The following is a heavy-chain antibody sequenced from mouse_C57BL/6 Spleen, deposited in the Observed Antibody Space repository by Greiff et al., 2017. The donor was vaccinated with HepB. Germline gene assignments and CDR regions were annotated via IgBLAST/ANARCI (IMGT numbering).Heavy chain of an antibody. V-gene: IGHV1-26*01. D-gene: IGHD2-1*01. J-gene: IGHJ3*01. CDR1: GYTFTDYY. Sequence: VQLQQSGPELVKPGASVKISCKASGYTFTDYYMNWVKQSHGKSLEWIGDINPNNGGTSYNQKFKGKATLTVDKSSSTAYMELRSLTSEDSAVYYCAREGYYGNPWFAYWGQGTLVTVSA. CDR2: INPNNGGT. CDR3: AREGYYGNPWFAY.